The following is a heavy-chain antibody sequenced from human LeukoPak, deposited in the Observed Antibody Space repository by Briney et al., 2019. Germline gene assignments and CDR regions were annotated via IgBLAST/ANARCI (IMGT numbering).Heavy chain of an antibody. V-gene: IGHV4-31*03. CDR2: IYYSGNT. J-gene: IGHJ4*02. D-gene: IGHD5-18*01. Sequence: PSETLSLTCTVFGGSISSGGYYWSWMRQHSGKGLEWIGYIYYSGNTYYNPSLKSRLTISVDTSKNQFSLKLRSVTAADTAVYYCASVSVDKGMPHWGQGTLVTVSS. CDR1: GGSISSGGYY. CDR3: ASVSVDKGMPH.